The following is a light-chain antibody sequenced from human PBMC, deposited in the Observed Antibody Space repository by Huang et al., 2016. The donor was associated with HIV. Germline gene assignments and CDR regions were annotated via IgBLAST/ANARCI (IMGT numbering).Light chain of an antibody. J-gene: IGKJ5*01. CDR1: QSLLHSNGYNY. CDR2: LGA. V-gene: IGKV2-28*01. Sequence: DIVMTQSPLSLPVTPGEPASISCRSSQSLLHSNGYNYLDWYLQKPGQSPPLLIYLGANRASGVPDRFSGSGSGTDFTLKISRVEAEDVGVYYCMQALQTPITFGQGTRLEIK. CDR3: MQALQTPIT.